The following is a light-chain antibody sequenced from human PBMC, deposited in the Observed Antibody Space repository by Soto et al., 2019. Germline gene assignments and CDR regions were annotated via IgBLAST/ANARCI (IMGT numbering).Light chain of an antibody. Sequence: QSVLTQPPSASGTPGQRVTISCSGSSSNIGSTAVNWYQQLPGTAPKLLIYSNNQRPSGVPARFSGSKSGTSASLAISGRQSEDEADYYCAAWDDRLNGHVFGTGTKLTVL. CDR2: SNN. CDR3: AAWDDRLNGHV. CDR1: SSNIGSTA. V-gene: IGLV1-44*01. J-gene: IGLJ1*01.